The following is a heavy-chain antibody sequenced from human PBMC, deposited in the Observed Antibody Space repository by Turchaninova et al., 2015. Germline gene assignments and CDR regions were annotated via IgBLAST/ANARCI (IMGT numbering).Heavy chain of an antibody. Sequence: QVPLVQSGAEVMTPGASVKVSFQASGYIFTHNAMHWVRQAPGQSLEWMGYIYTDNGNTKYAQNIQGRVIITRDISASTAYMELSSLRYEDTGVYYCARGTTGFDFWGQGTPLVVSS. D-gene: IGHD1-7*01. CDR3: ARGTTGFDF. J-gene: IGHJ4*02. CDR1: GYIFTHNA. CDR2: IYTDNGNT. V-gene: IGHV1-3*04.